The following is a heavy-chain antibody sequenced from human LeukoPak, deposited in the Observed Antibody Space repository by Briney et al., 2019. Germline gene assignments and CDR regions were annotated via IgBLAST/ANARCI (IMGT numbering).Heavy chain of an antibody. J-gene: IGHJ4*02. CDR2: IKQDGSKK. Sequence: GGSLRLSCAASGFTFSGYWMTWVRQAPGKGLEWVANIKQDGSKKSYVDSVKGRFTISRDNAKNSLYLQMNSLRAEDTAIYYCTRVGYIDEGIDYWGQGTLVTVSS. CDR3: TRVGYIDEGIDY. CDR1: GFTFSGYW. D-gene: IGHD5-24*01. V-gene: IGHV3-7*04.